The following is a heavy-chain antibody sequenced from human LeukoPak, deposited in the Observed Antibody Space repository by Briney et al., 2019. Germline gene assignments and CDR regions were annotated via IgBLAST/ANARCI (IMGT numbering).Heavy chain of an antibody. J-gene: IGHJ4*02. CDR1: GYTFSNFE. V-gene: IGHV1-8*03. CDR2: VNPNSGKA. CDR3: ARVRSAGALNY. D-gene: IGHD3-3*01. Sequence: ASVKASCKTSGYTFSNFEINWVRQSARQGLEWMGWVNPNSGKAGYAQNFQGRVTFSTDTSLSTTYMELRSLNSDDTAVYYCARVRSAGALNYWGQGTLVTVSS.